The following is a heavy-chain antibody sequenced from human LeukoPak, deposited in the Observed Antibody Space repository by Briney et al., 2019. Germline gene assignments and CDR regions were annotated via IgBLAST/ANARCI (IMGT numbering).Heavy chain of an antibody. CDR3: ARDRIAAGGFDY. CDR2: IYYSGST. CDR1: GGSISSYY. V-gene: IGHV4-59*01. Sequence: SETLSLTCTVSGGSISSYYWSWIRQPPGKGLEWIGYIYYSGSTNYNPSLKSRVTISVDTSKNQFSLKLSSVTAADTAVYYCARDRIAAGGFDYWGQGTLVTVSS. D-gene: IGHD6-13*01. J-gene: IGHJ4*02.